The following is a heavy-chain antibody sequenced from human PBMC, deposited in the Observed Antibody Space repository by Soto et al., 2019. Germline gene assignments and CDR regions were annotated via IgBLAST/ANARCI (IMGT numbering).Heavy chain of an antibody. J-gene: IGHJ4*02. V-gene: IGHV3-64*01. D-gene: IGHD3-10*01. CDR1: GFTFSSYA. CDR2: ISSNGGST. Sequence: GESLKISCAASGFTFSSYAMHWVRQAPGKGLEYVSAISSNGGSTYYANSVKGRFTISRDNSKNTLYLQMGSLRAEDMAVYYCAREASGSYHNIDYWGQGTLVTVSS. CDR3: AREASGSYHNIDY.